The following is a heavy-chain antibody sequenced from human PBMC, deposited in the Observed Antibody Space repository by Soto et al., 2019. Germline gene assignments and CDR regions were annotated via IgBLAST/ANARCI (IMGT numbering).Heavy chain of an antibody. CDR3: AKDPDISGWYQTDLDY. Sequence: EVQLLESGGDLVQPGGSLRLSCATSGFPFDTFALSWVRQAPGKGLEWVSAVSGSGGDTDYADSVKGRFTISRDNSKNTLYLQMNSLRAEDTAVYYCAKDPDISGWYQTDLDYWGQGTLVTVSS. D-gene: IGHD6-19*01. CDR1: GFPFDTFA. V-gene: IGHV3-23*01. CDR2: VSGSGGDT. J-gene: IGHJ4*02.